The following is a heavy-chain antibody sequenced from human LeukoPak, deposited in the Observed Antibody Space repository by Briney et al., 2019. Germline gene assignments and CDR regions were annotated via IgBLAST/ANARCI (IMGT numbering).Heavy chain of an antibody. V-gene: IGHV3-21*01. CDR2: VSKSSSYI. CDR3: AKGSGVHY. CDR1: GFTFRTYS. D-gene: IGHD3-10*01. J-gene: IGHJ4*02. Sequence: PGGSLRLSCAASGFTFRTYSMNWVRQAPGKGLEWIASVSKSSSYIYYADSVRGRFTISRDNANNSLYLQMNSLRAEDTAVYYSAKGSGVHYWGQGTLVTVSS.